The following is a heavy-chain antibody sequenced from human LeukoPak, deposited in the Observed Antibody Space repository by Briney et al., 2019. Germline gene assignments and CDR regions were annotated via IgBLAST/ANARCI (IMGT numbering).Heavy chain of an antibody. D-gene: IGHD1-26*01. CDR1: GYSFTSHY. V-gene: IGHV1-46*01. CDR2: INPSGDST. J-gene: IGHJ5*02. Sequence: GASVKVSCKASGYSFTSHYMHWVRQAPGQGLEWMGIINPSGDSTSYAQRFQGRVTMTRDMSTSTDYMELSSLRSEGTAVYYCARDNSVGDNAWWFDPWGQGTLVIVSS. CDR3: ARDNSVGDNAWWFDP.